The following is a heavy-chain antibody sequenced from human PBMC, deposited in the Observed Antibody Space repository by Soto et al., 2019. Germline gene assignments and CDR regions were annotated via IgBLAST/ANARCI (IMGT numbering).Heavy chain of an antibody. D-gene: IGHD6-19*01. Sequence: PSETLSLTCTVSGGSISSSSYYWGWIRQPPGKGLEWIGSIYYSGSTYYNQSLKSRVTISVDTSKNQFSLKLSSVTAADTAVYYFATPAGLKQWLAIYYYYGMDVWGQGTTVTVSS. J-gene: IGHJ6*02. V-gene: IGHV4-39*01. CDR3: ATPAGLKQWLAIYYYYGMDV. CDR2: IYYSGST. CDR1: GGSISSSSYY.